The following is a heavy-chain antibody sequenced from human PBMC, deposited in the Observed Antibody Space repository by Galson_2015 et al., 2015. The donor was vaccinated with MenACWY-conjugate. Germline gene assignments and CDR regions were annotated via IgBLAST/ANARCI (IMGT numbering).Heavy chain of an antibody. J-gene: IGHJ4*02. D-gene: IGHD2-8*02. CDR1: GGSISTTSYY. CDR3: RLHILVPFLFDS. V-gene: IGHV4-39*01. CDR2: VHHSGHT. Sequence: SETLSLTCTVSGGSISTTSYYWDWIRQAPGQGLEYIGSVHHSGHTFYNPSLRSRLTVYLDTSKTRFSLRLNSVAAADSAVYYCRLHILVPFLFDSWGQGTLVTVSS.